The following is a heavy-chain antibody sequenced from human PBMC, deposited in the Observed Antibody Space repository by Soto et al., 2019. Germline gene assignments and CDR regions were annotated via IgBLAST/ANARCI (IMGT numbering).Heavy chain of an antibody. J-gene: IGHJ4*02. CDR3: ARGGSGDIVVVAASDY. V-gene: IGHV4-31*03. CDR2: IFYSGST. Sequence: QVQLQESGPGLVKPSQTLSLTCSVSGGSISSGDYYWSWVRQHPGKGLEWIGYIFYSGSTYYNPSLKSRVTRAVDTSKNQFSLKLSAVTAADTAVYYWARGGSGDIVVVAASDYWGQGTLVTVSS. D-gene: IGHD2-15*01. CDR1: GGSISSGDYY.